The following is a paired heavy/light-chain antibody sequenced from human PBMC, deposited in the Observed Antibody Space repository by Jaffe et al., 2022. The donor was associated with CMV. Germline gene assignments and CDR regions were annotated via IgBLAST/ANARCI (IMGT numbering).Heavy chain of an antibody. CDR2: IDPNTGDT. V-gene: IGHV1-2*02. CDR3: ARAGIVSSSPDAFHV. CDR1: GYTFTGNF. D-gene: IGHD2-15*01. J-gene: IGHJ3*01. Sequence: VQLVQSGADVRKPGASVKVSCKASGYTFTGNFIHWVRQAPGQGLEWMAWIDPNTGDTNYAQKFQGRVTVTRDTSISTAYMELSRLESDDTAIYYCARAGIVSSSPDAFHVWGQGTLVAVSS.
Light chain of an antibody. Sequence: EIVLMQSPGTLSLSPGERATLSCRASQSLSGTYLAWYQQKPGQAPRLLIHGVSSRATGIPDRFSGGGSGTDFTLTISRLEPEDFAVYYCHQYDSSPRTFGQGTKLEIK. V-gene: IGKV3-20*01. CDR2: GVS. CDR1: QSLSGTY. CDR3: HQYDSSPRT. J-gene: IGKJ2*01.